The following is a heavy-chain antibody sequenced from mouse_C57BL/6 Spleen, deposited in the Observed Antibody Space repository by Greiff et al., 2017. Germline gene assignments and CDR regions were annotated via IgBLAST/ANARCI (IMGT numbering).Heavy chain of an antibody. Sequence: QVQLQQPGTDLVKPGASVKLSCTASGYTFTSYWLHWVKQRPGQGLEWIGNINPSNGGSNYNAQFKSKATLPVDKSSSKAYMQLSSLTSEDSAVYYCARWGDYGVWYFDVWGTGTTLTVSS. J-gene: IGHJ1*03. V-gene: IGHV1-53*01. CDR2: INPSNGGS. CDR3: ARWGDYGVWYFDV. D-gene: IGHD2-4*01. CDR1: GYTFTSYW.